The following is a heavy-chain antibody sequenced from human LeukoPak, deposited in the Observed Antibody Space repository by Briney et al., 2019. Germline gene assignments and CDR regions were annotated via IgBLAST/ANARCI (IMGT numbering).Heavy chain of an antibody. CDR2: ISAYNGNT. V-gene: IGHV1-18*01. CDR1: GYTFTSYG. Sequence: VASVKVSCKAFGYTFTSYGISWLRKPPGQGLKWMGWISAYNGNTNYAQKLQGRVTMTTDTSTSTAYMELRSLRSDDTAVYYCARGQHIVVVTAFDYWGQGTLVTVSS. D-gene: IGHD2-21*02. J-gene: IGHJ4*02. CDR3: ARGQHIVVVTAFDY.